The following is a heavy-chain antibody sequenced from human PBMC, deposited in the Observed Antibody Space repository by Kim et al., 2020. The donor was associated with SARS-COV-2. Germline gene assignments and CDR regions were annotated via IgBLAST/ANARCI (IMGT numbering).Heavy chain of an antibody. CDR3: ARDPVVPAARGIYYYYGMDV. Sequence: SETLSLTCTVSGGSISSGGHYWSWIRQHPGKGLEWIGYIYYSGSTYYNPSLKSRVTISVDTSKNQFSLKLSSVTAADTAVYYCARDPVVPAARGIYYYYGMDVWGQGTTVTVSS. D-gene: IGHD2-2*01. J-gene: IGHJ6*02. CDR2: IYYSGST. CDR1: GGSISSGGHY. V-gene: IGHV4-31*03.